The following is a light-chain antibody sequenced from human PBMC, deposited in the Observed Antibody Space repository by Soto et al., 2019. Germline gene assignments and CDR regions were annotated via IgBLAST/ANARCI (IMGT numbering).Light chain of an antibody. V-gene: IGKV3-15*01. J-gene: IGKJ1*01. Sequence: EIVLTQSPATLSLSPGERGTLSCRASESVTNYLAWYQQKPGQAPRLLVYDVSTRATGIPARFSGSGSGTEFTLTISSLQSEDFAVYYCQHYNNWPAWTFGQGTKVDIK. CDR1: ESVTNY. CDR2: DVS. CDR3: QHYNNWPAWT.